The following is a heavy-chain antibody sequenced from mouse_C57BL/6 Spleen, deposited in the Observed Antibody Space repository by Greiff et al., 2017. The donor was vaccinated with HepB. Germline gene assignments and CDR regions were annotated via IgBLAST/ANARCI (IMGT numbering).Heavy chain of an antibody. CDR2: IYPGDGDT. CDR3: ARSVLTAWFAY. D-gene: IGHD4-1*01. CDR1: GYAFSSSW. J-gene: IGHJ3*01. Sequence: VQLVESGPELVKPGASVKISCKASGYAFSSSWMNWVKQRPGKGLEWIGRIYPGDGDTNYNGKFKGKATLTADKSSSTAYMQLSSLTSEDSAVYFCARSVLTAWFAYWGQGTLVTVSA. V-gene: IGHV1-82*01.